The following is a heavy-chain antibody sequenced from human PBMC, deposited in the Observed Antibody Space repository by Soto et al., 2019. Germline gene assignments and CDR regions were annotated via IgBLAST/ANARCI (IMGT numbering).Heavy chain of an antibody. V-gene: IGHV5-51*01. CDR3: AKPIYAWWYDYAWGYYYLDI. D-gene: IGHD3-16*01. Sequence: GESLKISCKGSGYSFTSYWIGWVRQMPGKGLEWMGIIYPGDSDTRYSPSFQGQVTISADKSISTAYLQWSSLKASDTAMYYCAKPIYAWWYDYAWGYYYLDIWGQGTMVTVSS. J-gene: IGHJ3*02. CDR2: IYPGDSDT. CDR1: GYSFTSYW.